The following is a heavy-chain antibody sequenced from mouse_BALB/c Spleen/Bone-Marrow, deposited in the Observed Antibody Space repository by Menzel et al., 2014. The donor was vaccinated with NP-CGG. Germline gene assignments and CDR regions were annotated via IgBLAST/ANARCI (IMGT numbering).Heavy chain of an antibody. V-gene: IGHV1-7*01. J-gene: IGHJ4*01. Sequence: QVQPQQSGAELVKPGASVKMSCKASGYTFTSYWMYWIKQRPGQGLEWIGYINPSTGYTEYNQKFKDKATLTADKSSNTAYMQLSSLTSEDSAVYYCAGKGYDNYHYYAMDYWGQGTSVTVSS. D-gene: IGHD2-1*01. CDR1: GYTFTSYW. CDR2: INPSTGYT. CDR3: AGKGYDNYHYYAMDY.